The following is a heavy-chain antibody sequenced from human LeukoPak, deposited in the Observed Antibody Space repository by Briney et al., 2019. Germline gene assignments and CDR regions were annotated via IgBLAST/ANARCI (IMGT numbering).Heavy chain of an antibody. CDR3: ASGSGSYRTPYYMDV. CDR2: IYSGGST. D-gene: IGHD3-10*01. Sequence: GGSLRLSCVASGFTVSSNYMSWVRQAPGKGLEWVSVIYSGGSTYYADSVKGRFTISRDNSKNTLYLQMNSLRAEDTAVYYCASGSGSYRTPYYMDVWGTGTTVTVSS. CDR1: GFTVSSNY. J-gene: IGHJ6*03. V-gene: IGHV3-53*01.